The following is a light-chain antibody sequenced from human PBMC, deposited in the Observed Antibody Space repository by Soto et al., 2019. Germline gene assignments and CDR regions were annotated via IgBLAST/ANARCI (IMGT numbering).Light chain of an antibody. CDR1: SSDVGKYDR. CDR2: EVI. Sequence: SVVTEPPSVSGSLGQSVAISSTGTSSDVGKYDRVSWYQQPPGTAPKLIIYEVINRPSGVPARFSGSKSGNTASLTISELQAEDEADYYCSSYMSTSRYVFGAGTKVTVL. J-gene: IGLJ1*01. V-gene: IGLV2-18*02. CDR3: SSYMSTSRYV.